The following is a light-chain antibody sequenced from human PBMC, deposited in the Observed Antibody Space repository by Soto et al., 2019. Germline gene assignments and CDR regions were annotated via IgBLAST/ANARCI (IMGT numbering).Light chain of an antibody. CDR1: QSVDTTF. J-gene: IGKJ1*01. CDR3: QQYMSSVT. Sequence: EIVLTQSPGSLSLSPGQRATLSCRASQSVDTTFFAWYQKKPGQAPRLLIYGASKRATAIPDRFSGSGSGTDFTLIISSLEPEDFAVYYCQQYMSSVTFGQGTKVEIK. CDR2: GAS. V-gene: IGKV3-20*01.